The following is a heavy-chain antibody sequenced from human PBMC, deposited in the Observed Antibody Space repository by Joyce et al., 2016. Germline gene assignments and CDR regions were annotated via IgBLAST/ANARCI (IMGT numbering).Heavy chain of an antibody. CDR2: IRSKSYGGTT. CDR3: TRIGDCSGGSCYEGWFDP. J-gene: IGHJ5*02. Sequence: EVQLVESGGGLVKPGRSLRLSCTSSGFIFGDYAMNWFRQAPGKGVEWVGLIRSKSYGGTTDYAASVKGRFTISRDDSKSSAYLQMSSLKTEDTAVYYCTRIGDCSGGSCYEGWFDPWGQGTLVTVSS. D-gene: IGHD2-15*01. CDR1: GFIFGDYA. V-gene: IGHV3-49*05.